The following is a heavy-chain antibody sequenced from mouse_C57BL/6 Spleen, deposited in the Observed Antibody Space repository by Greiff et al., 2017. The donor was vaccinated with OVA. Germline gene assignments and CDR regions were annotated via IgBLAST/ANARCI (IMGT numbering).Heavy chain of an antibody. CDR2: IYPGDGDT. CDR1: GYAFSSSW. Sequence: VQLKESGPELVKPGASVKISCKASGYAFSSSWMNWVKQRPGKGLEWIGRIYPGDGDTNYNGEFKGKATLTADKSSSTAYMQLSSLTSEDSAVYFCASITTVVARDYYAMDYWGQGTSVTVSS. V-gene: IGHV1-82*01. D-gene: IGHD1-1*01. CDR3: ASITTVVARDYYAMDY. J-gene: IGHJ4*01.